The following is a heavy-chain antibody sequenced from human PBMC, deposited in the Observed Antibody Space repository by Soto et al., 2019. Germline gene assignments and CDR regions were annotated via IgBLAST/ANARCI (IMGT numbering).Heavy chain of an antibody. J-gene: IGHJ5*02. V-gene: IGHV3-23*01. CDR2: ISGSGGST. CDR1: GFTFSSYA. CDR3: AKDYPLAIAAAGTGWFDP. Sequence: GESPKISCAASGFTFSSYAMSWVRQAPGKGLEWVSAISGSGGSTYYADSVKGRFTISRSNSKNTLYLQMNSLGAEDTAVYYCAKDYPLAIAAAGTGWFDPWGQGTLVTVSS. D-gene: IGHD6-13*01.